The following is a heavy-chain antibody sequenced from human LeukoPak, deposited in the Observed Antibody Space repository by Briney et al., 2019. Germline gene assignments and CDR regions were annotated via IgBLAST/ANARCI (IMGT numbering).Heavy chain of an antibody. CDR1: GGSISGYS. J-gene: IGHJ4*02. CDR2: MYYNGGP. D-gene: IGHD3-22*01. V-gene: IGHV4-59*01. Sequence: PSETLSLTCTVSGGSISGYSWSWIRQPPGKGLEWIGYMYYNGGPTYNPSLESRVTISADTSKNQLSLKLTSVTAADTAVYYCARADSSGYSIFGYWGQGTLGTVSS. CDR3: ARADSSGYSIFGY.